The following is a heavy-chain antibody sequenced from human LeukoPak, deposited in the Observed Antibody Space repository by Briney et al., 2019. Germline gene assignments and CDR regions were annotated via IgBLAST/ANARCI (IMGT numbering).Heavy chain of an antibody. CDR3: ANTPAPIYSGYDYFDY. D-gene: IGHD5-12*01. V-gene: IGHV3-23*01. J-gene: IGHJ4*02. Sequence: GGSLRLSCAASGFTFSSYAMSWVRQAPGKGLEWVSAISGSGGSTYYANYVKGRFTISRDNSKNTLYLKMNSLRAEDTAVYYCANTPAPIYSGYDYFDYWGQGTLVTVSS. CDR2: ISGSGGST. CDR1: GFTFSSYA.